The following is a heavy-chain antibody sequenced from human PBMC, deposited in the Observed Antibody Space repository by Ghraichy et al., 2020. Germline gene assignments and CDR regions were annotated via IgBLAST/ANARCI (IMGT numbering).Heavy chain of an antibody. V-gene: IGHV4-39*01. CDR2: IYYSGST. CDR1: GGSISSSSYY. D-gene: IGHD3-3*01. J-gene: IGHJ2*01. Sequence: SETLSLTCTVSGGSISSSSYYWGWIRQPPGKGLEWIGSIYYSGSTYYNPSLKSRVTISVDTSKNQFSLKLSSVTAADTAVYYCARRNYDFWSGYHYWYFDLWGRGTLVTVSS. CDR3: ARRNYDFWSGYHYWYFDL.